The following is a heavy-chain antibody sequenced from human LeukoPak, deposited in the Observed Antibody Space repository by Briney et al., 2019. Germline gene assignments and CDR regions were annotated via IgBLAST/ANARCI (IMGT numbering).Heavy chain of an antibody. J-gene: IGHJ4*02. CDR1: GGSISSYY. Sequence: SETLSLTCTVSGGSISSYYWSWIRQPAGKGLEWIGRIYTSGSTNYNPSLKSRVTISVDKSKNQFSLKLSSVTAADTAVYYCARYSSRWALEYWGQGTLVTVSS. V-gene: IGHV4-4*07. CDR3: ARYSSRWALEY. CDR2: IYTSGST. D-gene: IGHD6-13*01.